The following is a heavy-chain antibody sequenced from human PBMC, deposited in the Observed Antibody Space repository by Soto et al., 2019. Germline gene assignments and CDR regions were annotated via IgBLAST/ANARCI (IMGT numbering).Heavy chain of an antibody. CDR1: GGSISSSSYY. V-gene: IGHV4-39*01. D-gene: IGHD3-3*01. J-gene: IGHJ4*02. CDR3: ARLEGLATISYYFDF. Sequence: QLQLQESGPGLVKPSEALSLTCSVSGGSISSSSYYWGWIRQPPGKGLEWIGSIYYSGSTYYNPSLKGRVTISIAKSKSQFSLQLSSLTAADTAVYYCARLEGLATISYYFDFWGQGTLVTVSS. CDR2: IYYSGST.